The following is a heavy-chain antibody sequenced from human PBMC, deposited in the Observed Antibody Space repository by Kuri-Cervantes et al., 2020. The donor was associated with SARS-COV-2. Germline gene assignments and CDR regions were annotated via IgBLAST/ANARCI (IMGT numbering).Heavy chain of an antibody. CDR2: INPNSGGT. CDR3: ARDRGGATVTTYNTFDY. J-gene: IGHJ4*02. D-gene: IGHD4-17*01. V-gene: IGHV1-2*02. CDR1: GYTLTDYY. Sequence: ASVKVSCKASGYTLTDYYMHWVRQAPGQGLEWMGWINPNSGGTNYAQKFQGRVTMTRDTSISTAYMELSRLRSDDTAVYYCARDRGGATVTTYNTFDYWGQGTLVTVSS.